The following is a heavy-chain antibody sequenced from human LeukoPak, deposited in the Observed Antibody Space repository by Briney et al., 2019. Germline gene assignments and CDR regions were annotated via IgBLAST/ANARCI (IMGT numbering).Heavy chain of an antibody. CDR3: AKSIWFGELHFDY. CDR1: GFTFSSYA. V-gene: IGHV3-23*01. J-gene: IGHJ4*02. CDR2: ISGSGGST. D-gene: IGHD3-10*01. Sequence: PGGSLRLSCVASGFTFSSYAMSWVRQTPGKGLEWVSAISGSGGSTYYADSVKGRFTISRDNSKNTLYLQMNSLRAEDTAVYYCAKSIWFGELHFDYWGQGTLVTVSS.